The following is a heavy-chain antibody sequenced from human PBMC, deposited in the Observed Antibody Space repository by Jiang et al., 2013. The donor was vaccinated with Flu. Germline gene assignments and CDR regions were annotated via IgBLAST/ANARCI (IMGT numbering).Heavy chain of an antibody. J-gene: IGHJ6*02. V-gene: IGHV1-46*03. CDR2: INPSGGST. CDR3: ARDLGVLLWFGELLPKHYYYYGMDV. CDR1: GYTFTSYY. Sequence: ASVKVSCKASGYTFTSYYMHWVRQAPGQGLEWMGIINPSGGSTSYAQKFQGRVTMTRDTSTSTVYMELSSLRSEDTAVYYCARDLGVLLWFGELLPKHYYYYGMDVWGQGTTVTVSS. D-gene: IGHD3-10*01.